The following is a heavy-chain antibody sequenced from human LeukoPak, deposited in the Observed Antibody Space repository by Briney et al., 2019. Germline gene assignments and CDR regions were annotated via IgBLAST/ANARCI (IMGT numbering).Heavy chain of an antibody. CDR1: GFTVSSNY. Sequence: GGSLRLSCAASGFTVSSNYMSWVRQAPGKGLEWVSVIYSGGSTYYADSVKGRFTISRGNSKNTLYLQMNSLRAEGTAVYYCARYPDYGDYHDAFDIWGQGTMVTVSS. CDR3: ARYPDYGDYHDAFDI. CDR2: IYSGGST. D-gene: IGHD4-17*01. J-gene: IGHJ3*02. V-gene: IGHV3-66*02.